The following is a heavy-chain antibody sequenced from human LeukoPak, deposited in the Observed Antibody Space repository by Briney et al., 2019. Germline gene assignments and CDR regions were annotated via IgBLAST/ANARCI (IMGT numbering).Heavy chain of an antibody. CDR2: ISYDGSNK. D-gene: IGHD2-2*01. J-gene: IGHJ6*02. V-gene: IGHV3-30-3*01. CDR1: GFTFSSYA. Sequence: GGSLRLSCAASGFTFSSYAMHWVRQAPGKGLEWVAVISYDGSNKYYADSVKGRFTISRDNSKNTLYLQMNSLRAEDTAVYYCARGAGDIVVVPAAPPGYYYYYGMDVWGQGTTVTVSS. CDR3: ARGAGDIVVVPAAPPGYYYYYGMDV.